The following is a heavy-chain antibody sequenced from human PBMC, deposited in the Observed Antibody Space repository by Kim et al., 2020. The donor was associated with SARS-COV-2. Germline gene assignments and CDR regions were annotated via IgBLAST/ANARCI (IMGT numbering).Heavy chain of an antibody. D-gene: IGHD6-13*01. J-gene: IGHJ4*02. Sequence: TLSLTCTVSGGSISSGGYYWSWIRQHPGKGLEWIGYIYYSGSTYYNPSLKSRVTISVDTSKNQFSLKLSSVTAADTAVYYCARDMAAAGTGYFDYWGQGTLVTVSS. CDR2: IYYSGST. CDR1: GGSISSGGYY. V-gene: IGHV4-31*03. CDR3: ARDMAAAGTGYFDY.